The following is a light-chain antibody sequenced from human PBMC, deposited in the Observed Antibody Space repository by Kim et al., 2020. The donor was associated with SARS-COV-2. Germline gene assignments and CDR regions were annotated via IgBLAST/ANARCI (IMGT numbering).Light chain of an antibody. V-gene: IGKV3-11*01. CDR3: QQRSNWPGT. CDR2: DAS. J-gene: IGKJ2*01. Sequence: SLSPGERATRSCRASQSVSSYLAWYQQKPGQAPRLLFYDASNRATGIPARFSGSGSGTDFTLTISSLEPEDFAVYYCQQRSNWPGTFGQGTKLEI. CDR1: QSVSSY.